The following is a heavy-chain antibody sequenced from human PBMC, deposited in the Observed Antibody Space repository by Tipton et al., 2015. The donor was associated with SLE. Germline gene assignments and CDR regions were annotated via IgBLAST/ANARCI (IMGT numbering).Heavy chain of an antibody. J-gene: IGHJ6*03. V-gene: IGHV3-7*03. Sequence: SLRLSCAASGFTFSNYWVTWVRRAPGKGLEWVANTKNDGSEKYYVESVKGRFTISRDNAKNSLYLQMNSLRPEDTAFYYCARSYYYYYMDVWGKGTTVIVSS. CDR1: GFTFSNYW. CDR3: ARSYYYYYMDV. CDR2: TKNDGSEK.